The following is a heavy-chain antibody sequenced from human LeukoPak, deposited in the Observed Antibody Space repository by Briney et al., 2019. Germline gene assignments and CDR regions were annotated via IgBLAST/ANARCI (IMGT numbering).Heavy chain of an antibody. CDR2: ISSSSSYT. D-gene: IGHD2-2*01. CDR3: ARQGSRNYFDY. CDR1: GFTFNDYY. Sequence: GGSLRFSCAASGFTFNDYYMSWIRQAPGKGLEWVSYISSSSSYTNYADSVKGRFTISRDNAENSLYLQMNSLRAEDTAVYYCARQGSRNYFDYWGQGTLVTVSS. J-gene: IGHJ4*02. V-gene: IGHV3-11*03.